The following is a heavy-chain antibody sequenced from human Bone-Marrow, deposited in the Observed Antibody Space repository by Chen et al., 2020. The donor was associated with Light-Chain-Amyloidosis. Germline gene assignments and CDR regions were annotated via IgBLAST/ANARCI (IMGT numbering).Heavy chain of an antibody. V-gene: IGHV3-9*01. Sequence: EEHLVESGGGLVQPGRSLRLSCEASGFTFDDYAMHWVRQAPGKGLEWVSGIGAKGDKIGYADSVKGRFTISRDNAKNSLYLQMDNLRLEDTALYYCAKDLYCSGGSCFPGNFYYYGMDVWGQGTTVTVSS. CDR1: GFTFDDYA. CDR2: IGAKGDKI. J-gene: IGHJ6*02. D-gene: IGHD2-15*01. CDR3: AKDLYCSGGSCFPGNFYYYGMDV.